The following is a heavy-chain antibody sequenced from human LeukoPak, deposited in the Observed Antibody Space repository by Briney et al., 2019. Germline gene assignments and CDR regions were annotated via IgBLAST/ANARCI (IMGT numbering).Heavy chain of an antibody. CDR2: ISNDESNK. V-gene: IGHV3-30*03. Sequence: GGSLRLSCAASGFTFSSSAMHWVRQAPGKGLEWVTVISNDESNKYYADSVKGRFTISRDNSKNMLFLQMNSLKPEDTAVYYCARDNMQQLAKIYSDYWGQGTLVTVSS. CDR1: GFTFSSSA. J-gene: IGHJ4*02. CDR3: ARDNMQQLAKIYSDY. D-gene: IGHD6-13*01.